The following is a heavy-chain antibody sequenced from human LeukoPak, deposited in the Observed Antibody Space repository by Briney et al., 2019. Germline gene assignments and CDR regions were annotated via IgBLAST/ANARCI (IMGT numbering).Heavy chain of an antibody. CDR1: GGSISSSSYY. CDR3: ARPDVYGSYFDY. V-gene: IGHV4-39*01. CDR2: IYYSGST. D-gene: IGHD1-14*01. J-gene: IGHJ4*02. Sequence: SETLSLTCTVSGGSISSSSYYWGWIRQPPGKGLEWIGSIYYSGSTYYNPSLKSRVTISVDTSKNQFSLKLSSVTAADTAVYYCARPDVYGSYFDYWGQGTLVTVSS.